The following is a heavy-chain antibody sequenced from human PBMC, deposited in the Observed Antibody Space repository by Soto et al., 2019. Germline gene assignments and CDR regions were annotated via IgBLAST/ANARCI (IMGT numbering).Heavy chain of an antibody. V-gene: IGHV1-46*01. CDR1: GYIISSYY. CDR3: ARKYYFDY. Sequence: ASVKVSCKASGYIISSYYIHWVRQAPGQGLEWMGIIDPSVGATTYAQKFQDRVTMTSDTSTSTVYMELSGLRVDDTAMYYCARKYYFDYWGQGTRVTVSS. CDR2: IDPSVGAT. J-gene: IGHJ4*01.